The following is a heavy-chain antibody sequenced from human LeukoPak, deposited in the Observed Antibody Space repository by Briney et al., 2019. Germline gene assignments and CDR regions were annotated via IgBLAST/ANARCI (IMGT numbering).Heavy chain of an antibody. D-gene: IGHD7-27*01. Sequence: PSETLSLTCTVSGGSISSYYWSWIRQPPGKGLEWIGHVFYTGSSNYNPSLKSRVTISVDTSKNQFSLKLSSVTAADTAVYYCARGANWGPLHYWGQGTLVTVSS. CDR3: ARGANWGPLHY. CDR1: GGSISSYY. V-gene: IGHV4-59*08. CDR2: VFYTGSS. J-gene: IGHJ4*02.